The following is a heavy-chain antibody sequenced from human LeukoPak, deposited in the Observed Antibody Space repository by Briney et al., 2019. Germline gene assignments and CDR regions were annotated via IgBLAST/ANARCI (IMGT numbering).Heavy chain of an antibody. Sequence: SETLSLTCSVSGYSIRSGYQWGWIRQAPGKGSEWIGSINYSGRTYDNPSLKSRVTISIDTSKNQIFLKLRSTTAADTAHYYCARAEINDYNRYWGQGILVIVSS. D-gene: IGHD4-11*01. V-gene: IGHV4-38-2*01. CDR1: GYSIRSGYQ. CDR3: ARAEINDYNRY. CDR2: INYSGRT. J-gene: IGHJ4*02.